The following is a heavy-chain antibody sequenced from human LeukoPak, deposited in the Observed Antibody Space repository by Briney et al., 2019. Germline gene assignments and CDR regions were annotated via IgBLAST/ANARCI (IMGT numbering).Heavy chain of an antibody. CDR3: ARDRLSYDFWSGYYSY. J-gene: IGHJ4*02. V-gene: IGHV3-7*01. Sequence: GGSLRLSCAASGFTFSSYWMSWVRQAPWKGLEWVANIKQDGSEKYYVDSVKGRFTISRDNAKNSLYLQMNSLRAEDTAVYYCARDRLSYDFWSGYYSYWGQGTLVTVSS. CDR2: IKQDGSEK. CDR1: GFTFSSYW. D-gene: IGHD3-3*01.